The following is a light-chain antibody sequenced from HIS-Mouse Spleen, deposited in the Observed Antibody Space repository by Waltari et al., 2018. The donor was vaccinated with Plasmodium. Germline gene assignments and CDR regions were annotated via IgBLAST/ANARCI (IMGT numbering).Light chain of an antibody. J-gene: IGLJ3*02. CDR3: SSYAGSNNLV. Sequence: QSALTQPPSASASPGQSVTISCTGPSSDVGGYNYVSWYQPHPGKAPKLMIYEVSKRPSGVPDRFSGSKSGNTASLTVSGLQAEDEADYYCSSYAGSNNLVFGGGTKLTVL. CDR2: EVS. CDR1: SSDVGGYNY. V-gene: IGLV2-8*01.